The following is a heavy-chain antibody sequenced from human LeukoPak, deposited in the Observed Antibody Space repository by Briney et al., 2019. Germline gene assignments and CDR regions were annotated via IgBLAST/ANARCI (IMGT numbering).Heavy chain of an antibody. J-gene: IGHJ4*02. D-gene: IGHD2-21*02. CDR2: ISGSGGST. V-gene: IGHV3-23*01. CDR1: GFTFSSYA. CDR3: AKDIEGSYCGGDCYFGFDY. Sequence: PGGSLRLSCAASGFTFSSYAMSWVRQAPGKGLEWVSAISGSGGSTYYADSVKGRFTISRDNSKNTLYLQMNSLRADDTAVYYCAKDIEGSYCGGDCYFGFDYWGQGTLVTVSS.